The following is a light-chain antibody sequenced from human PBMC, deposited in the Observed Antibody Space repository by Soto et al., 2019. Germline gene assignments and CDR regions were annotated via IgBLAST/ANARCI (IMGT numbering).Light chain of an antibody. CDR2: WAS. CDR1: QSVLYSSNNKNY. J-gene: IGKJ1*01. V-gene: IGKV4-1*01. Sequence: DIVMTQSPDSLAVSLGERATINCKSSQSVLYSSNNKNYLAWYQQKPGQPPKALIYWASTRESGVPDRFSGSGSVTDFTLTISRLQAEDLAVYYCQQYYTTPWTFGQWTKVEIK. CDR3: QQYYTTPWT.